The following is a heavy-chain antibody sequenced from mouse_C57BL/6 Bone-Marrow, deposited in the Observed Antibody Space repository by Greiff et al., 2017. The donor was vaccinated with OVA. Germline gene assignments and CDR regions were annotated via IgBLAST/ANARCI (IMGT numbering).Heavy chain of an antibody. D-gene: IGHD3-2*02. V-gene: IGHV5-6*02. CDR1: GFTFSSYG. Sequence: VMLVESGGDLVKPGGSLKLSCAASGFTFSSYGMSWVRQTPDKRLEWVATISSGGSYTYYPDSVKGRFTISRDNAKNTLYLQMSSLKSEDTAMYYCARHKDSSGPPFAYWGQGTLVTVSA. CDR2: ISSGGSYT. CDR3: ARHKDSSGPPFAY. J-gene: IGHJ3*01.